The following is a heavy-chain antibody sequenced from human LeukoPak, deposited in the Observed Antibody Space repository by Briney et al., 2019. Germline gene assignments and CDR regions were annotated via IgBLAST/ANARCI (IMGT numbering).Heavy chain of an antibody. V-gene: IGHV4-34*01. CDR2: INHSGST. J-gene: IGHJ4*02. CDR1: GGSFSGYY. CDR3: ARGPSEADYGDYRKRSPFGY. Sequence: SETLSLTCAVYGGSFSGYYWSWIRQPPGKGLEWIGEINHSGSTNYNPSLKSRVTISVDTSKNQFSLKLSSVTAADTAVYYCARGPSEADYGDYRKRSPFGYWGQGTLVTVSS. D-gene: IGHD4-17*01.